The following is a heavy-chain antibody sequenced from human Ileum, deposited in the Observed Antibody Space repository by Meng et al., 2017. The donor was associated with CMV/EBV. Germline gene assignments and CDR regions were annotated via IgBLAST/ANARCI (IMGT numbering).Heavy chain of an antibody. Sequence: SGVSTTVCSYHWAWSRPHPGKCLACMGHVDRSGTTSPTPSHKGRVAISVDTSKNQFSLNLDSVTAADPAVYFWARGSGGVTGFDYWGQGSLVTVSS. CDR3: ARGSGGVTGFDY. CDR1: GVSTTVCSYH. V-gene: IGHV4-31*02. J-gene: IGHJ4*02. CDR2: VDRSGTT. D-gene: IGHD3-16*01.